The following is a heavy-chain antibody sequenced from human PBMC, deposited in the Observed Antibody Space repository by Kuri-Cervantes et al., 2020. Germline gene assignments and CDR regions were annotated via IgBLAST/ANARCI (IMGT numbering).Heavy chain of an antibody. V-gene: IGHV4-39*07. CDR1: GGSISSSTHY. CDR3: ASSGQLGF. Sequence: GSLRLSCTVSGGSISSSTHYWGWIRQPPGKGLEWIGEINHSGSTNYNPSLKSRVTISVDTSKNQFSLKLSSMTVADTAVYYCASSGQLGFWGQGTLVTVSS. J-gene: IGHJ4*02. D-gene: IGHD6-13*01. CDR2: INHSGST.